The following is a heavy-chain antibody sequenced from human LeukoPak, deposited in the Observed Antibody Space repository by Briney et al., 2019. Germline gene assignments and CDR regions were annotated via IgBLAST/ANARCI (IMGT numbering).Heavy chain of an antibody. D-gene: IGHD3-9*01. CDR1: GFTFDDYG. J-gene: IGHJ4*02. Sequence: GGSLRLSCAASGFTFDDYGMSWVRQAPGKGLDWVSGINWNGGSTGYADSVKGRFTISRDNAKNSLYLQMNSLRAEDTALYYCARGSYYDILTGYYEKLFDYWGQGTLVTVSS. CDR2: INWNGGST. CDR3: ARGSYYDILTGYYEKLFDY. V-gene: IGHV3-20*04.